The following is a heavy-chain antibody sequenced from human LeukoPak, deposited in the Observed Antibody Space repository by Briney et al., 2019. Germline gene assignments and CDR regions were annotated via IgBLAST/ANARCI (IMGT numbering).Heavy chain of an antibody. Sequence: PGGSLRLSCAASGFTFSSYSMNWVRQAPGKGLEWVSSISSSSSYIYYADSVKGRFTISRDNAKNSLYLQMNSLRAEDTAVYYCARRRPGIAVAGMEDYFDYWGQGALVTVSS. CDR3: ARRRPGIAVAGMEDYFDY. CDR1: GFTFSSYS. D-gene: IGHD6-19*01. J-gene: IGHJ4*02. V-gene: IGHV3-21*01. CDR2: ISSSSSYI.